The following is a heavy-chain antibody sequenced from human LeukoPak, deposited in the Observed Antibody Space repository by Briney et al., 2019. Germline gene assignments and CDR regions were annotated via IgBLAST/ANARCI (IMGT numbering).Heavy chain of an antibody. D-gene: IGHD6-19*01. CDR3: ARHAVAVAYPYFDY. J-gene: IGHJ4*02. CDR2: IYYSGST. CDR1: GGSISSYY. V-gene: IGHV4-59*08. Sequence: SETLSLTCTVSGGSISSYYWSWIQQPPGKGLEWIGYIYYSGSTNYNPSLKSRVTISVDTSKNQFSLKLSSVTAADTAVYYCARHAVAVAYPYFDYWGQGTLVTVSS.